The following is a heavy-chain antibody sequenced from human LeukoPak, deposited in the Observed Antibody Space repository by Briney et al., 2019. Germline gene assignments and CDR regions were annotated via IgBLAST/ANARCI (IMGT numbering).Heavy chain of an antibody. CDR2: ISSSGSTI. CDR1: GFTFSSYA. Sequence: PGGSLRLSCAASGFTFSSYAMNWVRQAPGKGLEWVSYISSSGSTIYYADSVKGRFTISRDNAKNSLYLQMNSLRAEDTAVYYFERDADYGDYRHVSASFDYWGQGTLVTVSS. D-gene: IGHD4-17*01. J-gene: IGHJ4*02. CDR3: ERDADYGDYRHVSASFDY. V-gene: IGHV3-48*03.